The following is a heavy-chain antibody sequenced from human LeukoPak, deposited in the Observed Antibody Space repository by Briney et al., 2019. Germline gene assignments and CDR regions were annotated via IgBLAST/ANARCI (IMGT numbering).Heavy chain of an antibody. Sequence: GGSLRLSCAASGFTFSTYWMSWVRQAPGKGLEWVANIKKDGSDKYYVDSVKGRFTISRDNAKNSLSLQMNSLRAEDTAVYYCARDHEEMVTSIPGDYFDYWGQGTQVTVSS. J-gene: IGHJ4*02. CDR3: ARDHEEMVTSIPGDYFDY. CDR2: IKKDGSDK. D-gene: IGHD4-23*01. CDR1: GFTFSTYW. V-gene: IGHV3-7*05.